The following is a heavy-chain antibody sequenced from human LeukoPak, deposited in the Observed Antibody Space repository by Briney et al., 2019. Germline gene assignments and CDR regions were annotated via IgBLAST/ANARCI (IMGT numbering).Heavy chain of an antibody. Sequence: ASVKVSCKASGYTFTSYGISWVRQAPGQGLEWMGWISAYNGNTNYAQKLQGRVTMTTDTSTSTAYMELRSLRSDDTAVYYCARDLGVTRKRMVNYGMGTGPDYWGQGTLVTVSS. J-gene: IGHJ4*02. CDR2: ISAYNGNT. CDR3: ARDLGVTRKRMVNYGMGTGPDY. CDR1: GYTFTSYG. D-gene: IGHD1-1*01. V-gene: IGHV1-18*01.